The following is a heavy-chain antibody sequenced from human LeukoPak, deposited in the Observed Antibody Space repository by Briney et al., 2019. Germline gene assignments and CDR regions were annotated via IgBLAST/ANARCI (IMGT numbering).Heavy chain of an antibody. V-gene: IGHV4-39*07. D-gene: IGHD3-10*01. J-gene: IGHJ3*02. CDR1: GGSISTSNYY. CDR3: AKSNGSALAAI. CDR2: IFYSGST. Sequence: SETLSLTCTVSGGSISTSNYYWGWIRQPPGKGLEWIGNIFYSGSTYYSPSLKSRVTISLDTSRNQFSLKLNSVTAADTAVYYCAKSNGSALAAIWGQVTMVTVFS.